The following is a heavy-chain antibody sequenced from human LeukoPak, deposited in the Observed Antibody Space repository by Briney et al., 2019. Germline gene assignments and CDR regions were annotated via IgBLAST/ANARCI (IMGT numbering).Heavy chain of an antibody. J-gene: IGHJ6*02. Sequence: RSETLSLTCTVSGGSISSYYWSWIRQPAGKGLEWIGCIYTSGSTNYNPSLKSRVTMSVDTSKNQFSLKLSSVTAADTAVYYCARSSDYYDTMDVWGQGTTVTVSS. CDR1: GGSISSYY. CDR3: ARSSDYYDTMDV. D-gene: IGHD3-22*01. V-gene: IGHV4-4*07. CDR2: IYTSGST.